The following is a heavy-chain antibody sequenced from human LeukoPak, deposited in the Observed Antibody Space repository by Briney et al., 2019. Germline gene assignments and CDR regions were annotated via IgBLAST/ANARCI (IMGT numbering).Heavy chain of an antibody. CDR2: ITRSGDST. CDR1: GFTFSSYA. J-gene: IGHJ4*02. Sequence: PGGSLRLSCEGSGFTFSSYAINWVRQAPGKGLEWVSVITRSGDSTNYAASVKGRFTISRDNSKNTLYLQMSSLRAEDTAVYYCATEAVPDQLDYWGQGTLVTVSS. CDR3: ATEAVPDQLDY. D-gene: IGHD6-19*01. V-gene: IGHV3-23*01.